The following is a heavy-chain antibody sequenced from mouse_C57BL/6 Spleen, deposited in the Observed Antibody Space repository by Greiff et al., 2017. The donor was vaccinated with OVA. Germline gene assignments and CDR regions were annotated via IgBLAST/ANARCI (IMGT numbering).Heavy chain of an antibody. CDR1: GFTFSSYA. D-gene: IGHD2-13*01. CDR2: ISDGGSYT. V-gene: IGHV5-4*01. Sequence: EVHLVESGGGLVKPGGSLKLSCAASGFTFSSYAMSWVRQTPEKRLEWVATISDGGSYTYYPDNVKGRFTISRDNAKNNMYLQMSHLKSEYTAMYYCARVYGDYEWFAYWGQGTLVTVSA. CDR3: ARVYGDYEWFAY. J-gene: IGHJ3*01.